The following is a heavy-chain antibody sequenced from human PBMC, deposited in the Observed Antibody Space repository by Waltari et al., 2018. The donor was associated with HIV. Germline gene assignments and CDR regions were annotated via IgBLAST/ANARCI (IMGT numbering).Heavy chain of an antibody. CDR3: ARDYGSGRGGGMDV. D-gene: IGHD3-10*01. V-gene: IGHV4-31*03. J-gene: IGHJ6*02. Sequence: QVQLQESGPGLVKPSQTLSFTCTVSGASISSAGFYWSWIRQHPGKGLEWIGNIYYTGGTYYNPSLKSRVTISIDTSNNQFSLNLSSVTAADTAVYYCARDYGSGRGGGMDVWGQGTTVTVSS. CDR2: IYYTGGT. CDR1: GASISSAGFY.